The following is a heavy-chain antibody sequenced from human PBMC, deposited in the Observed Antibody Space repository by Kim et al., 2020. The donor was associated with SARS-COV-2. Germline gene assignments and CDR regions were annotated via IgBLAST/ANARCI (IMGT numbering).Heavy chain of an antibody. Sequence: SETLSLTCAVYGGSFSGYYWSWIRQPPGKGLEWIGEINHSGSTNYNPSLKSRVTISVDTSKNQFSLKLSSVTAADTAVYYCARAVDPGSFGVVIGDYYYMDVWGKGTTVTVSS. CDR1: GGSFSGYY. V-gene: IGHV4-34*01. CDR2: INHSGST. CDR3: ARAVDPGSFGVVIGDYYYMDV. J-gene: IGHJ6*03. D-gene: IGHD3-3*01.